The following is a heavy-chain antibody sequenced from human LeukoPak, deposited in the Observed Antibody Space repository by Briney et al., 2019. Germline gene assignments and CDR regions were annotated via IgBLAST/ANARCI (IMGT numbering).Heavy chain of an antibody. CDR3: ARSEKNYDFWTGEDY. CDR1: GFTFSSYA. D-gene: IGHD3-3*01. V-gene: IGHV3-23*01. Sequence: GGSLRLSCAASGFTFSSYAMSWVRQAPGKGLEWVSAISGSGGSTYYADSVKGRFTISRDNANNSVSLQMNSLRAEDTAVYYCARSEKNYDFWTGEDYWGQATLVTVSS. CDR2: ISGSGGST. J-gene: IGHJ4*02.